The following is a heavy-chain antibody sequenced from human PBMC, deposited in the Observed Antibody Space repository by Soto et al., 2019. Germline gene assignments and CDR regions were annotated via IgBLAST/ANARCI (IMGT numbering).Heavy chain of an antibody. CDR3: SKDPGLERRLVGAIYYLAPTRGFSYFDY. J-gene: IGHJ4*02. V-gene: IGHV3-23*01. CDR2: ISGSGGST. D-gene: IGHD1-26*01. CDR1: GFTFSSYA. Sequence: GGSLRLSCAASGFTFSSYAMSWVRQAPGKGLEWVSAISGSGGSTYYADSVKGRFTISRDNSKNTLYLQMNSLRAEDTAVYYCSKDPGLERRLVGAIYYLAPTRGFSYFDYWGQGTLVTVSS.